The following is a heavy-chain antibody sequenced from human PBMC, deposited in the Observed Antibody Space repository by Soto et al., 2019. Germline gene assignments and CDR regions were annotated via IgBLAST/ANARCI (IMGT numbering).Heavy chain of an antibody. V-gene: IGHV4-34*01. D-gene: IGHD2-15*01. CDR3: ARGVGYCSGGSGYSDYYCGMDV. J-gene: IGHJ6*02. CDR1: GGSFSGYY. Sequence: PSETLSLTCAGYGGSFSGYYWSWFRQPPGKGLEWIGEINHSGSTNYNPSLKSRVTISVDTSKNQFSLKLSSVTAADTAVYYCARGVGYCSGGSGYSDYYCGMDVWGQGTTVTVSS. CDR2: INHSGST.